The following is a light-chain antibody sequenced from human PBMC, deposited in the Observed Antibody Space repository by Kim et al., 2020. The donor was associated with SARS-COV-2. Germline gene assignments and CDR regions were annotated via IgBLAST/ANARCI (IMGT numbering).Light chain of an antibody. J-gene: IGLJ2*01. Sequence: VLTQPPSVSVSPGQTARITCSGDKLGDKYAYWYQQKPGQSPVVVIYQDNKRPSGIPERFSGSNSGNTATLTISGTQAMDEADYYCQAWDSRSYVVFGGGTQLTVL. CDR3: QAWDSRSYVV. V-gene: IGLV3-1*01. CDR2: QDN. CDR1: KLGDKY.